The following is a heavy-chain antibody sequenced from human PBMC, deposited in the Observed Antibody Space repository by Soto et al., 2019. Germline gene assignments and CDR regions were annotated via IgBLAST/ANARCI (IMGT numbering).Heavy chain of an antibody. Sequence: PGGSLRLSCEVSGFTFSAYGMHWVRQAPGKGLIWVSRISDDGSTTTYADSVKGRFTISRDNAKNTLYLQMNSLRADDTGLYYCTRGPRVSYTGTGAHWGQGTLVTVSS. J-gene: IGHJ4*02. V-gene: IGHV3-74*01. CDR1: GFTFSAYG. CDR3: TRGPRVSYTGTGAH. CDR2: ISDDGSTT. D-gene: IGHD1-1*01.